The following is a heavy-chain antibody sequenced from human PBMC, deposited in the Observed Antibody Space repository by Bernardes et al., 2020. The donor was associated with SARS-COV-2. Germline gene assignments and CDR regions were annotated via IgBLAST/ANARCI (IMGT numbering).Heavy chain of an antibody. D-gene: IGHD6-13*01. CDR2: FDPEDGET. J-gene: IGHJ5*02. Sequence: ASVKVSCKVSGYTLTELSMHWVRQAPGKGLEWMGGFDPEDGETIYAQKFQGRVTMTEDTSTDTAYMELSSLRSEDTAVYYCATSPPYSSSWYYGGGWFDPWGQGTLVTVSS. CDR3: ATSPPYSSSWYYGGGWFDP. CDR1: GYTLTELS. V-gene: IGHV1-24*01.